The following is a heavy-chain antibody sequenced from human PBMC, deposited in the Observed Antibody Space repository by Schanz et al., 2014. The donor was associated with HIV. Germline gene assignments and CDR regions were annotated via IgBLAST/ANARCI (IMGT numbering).Heavy chain of an antibody. CDR3: AKTILRFLDWPNANGGMDV. CDR2: ISHDGGNK. CDR1: EFTFSSYW. D-gene: IGHD3-3*01. J-gene: IGHJ6*02. V-gene: IGHV3-30*18. Sequence: VQLLESGGGLVLSGGPLRLSCAASEFTFSSYWMSWVRQAPGKGLEWVAVISHDGGNKHYGDSVKGRFTISRDNSKNTLYLQMSSLREEDTAVYYCAKTILRFLDWPNANGGMDVWGLGTTVTVSS.